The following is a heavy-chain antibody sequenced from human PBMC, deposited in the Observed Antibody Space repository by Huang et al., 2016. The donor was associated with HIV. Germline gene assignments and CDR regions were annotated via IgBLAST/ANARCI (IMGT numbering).Heavy chain of an antibody. CDR2: IYYVGST. V-gene: IGHV4-39*01. J-gene: IGHJ4*02. Sequence: QLQLQESGPGLVKPSETLSLTCTVSGGSIRRDNYYWGWIRQPPGKGLEWIGSIYYVGSTNHPPSLKSRVTITVDTSKNQFSLKMRSVTAADTAVYYCARLPGSITMIRGVITDPYWGQGTLVTVSS. CDR3: ARLPGSITMIRGVITDPY. CDR1: GGSIRRDNYY. D-gene: IGHD3-10*01.